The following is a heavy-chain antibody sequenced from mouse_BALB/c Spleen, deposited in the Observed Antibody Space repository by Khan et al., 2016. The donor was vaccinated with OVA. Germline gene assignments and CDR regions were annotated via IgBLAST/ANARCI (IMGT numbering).Heavy chain of an antibody. CDR3: ARRNYFGYTVAY. Sequence: QVRLHQSGAELARPGASVKLSCKASGYTFTDYYINWVKLRTGQGLEWIGVISPGSGDTYYNERFKGKATLTADKSSSTAYMQHSSLTSEASAFYYCARRNYFGYTVAYWGQGTLVTVSA. D-gene: IGHD1-2*01. J-gene: IGHJ3*01. CDR2: ISPGSGDT. V-gene: IGHV1-77*01. CDR1: GYTFTDYY.